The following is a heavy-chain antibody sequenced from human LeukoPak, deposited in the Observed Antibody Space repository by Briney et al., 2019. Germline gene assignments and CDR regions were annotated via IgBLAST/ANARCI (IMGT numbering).Heavy chain of an antibody. Sequence: GGSLRLSCAASGFTFSNYWMHWVRQAPGKGLVWVSLINSVGSITNYADSVKGRFTISRDNAKNTLYLQMNSLRAEDTAVYYCARDRESGSDFDYWGQGTLVTVSS. CDR1: GFTFSNYW. CDR2: INSVGSIT. CDR3: ARDRESGSDFDY. D-gene: IGHD1-26*01. V-gene: IGHV3-74*01. J-gene: IGHJ4*02.